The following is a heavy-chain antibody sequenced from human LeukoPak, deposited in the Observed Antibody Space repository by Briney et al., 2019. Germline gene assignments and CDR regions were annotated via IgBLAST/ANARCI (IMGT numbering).Heavy chain of an antibody. CDR2: FFQTDKS. Sequence: SETLSLTCHISGHSTTRGYYWAWFRQSPGKGLEWIATFFQTDKSFYNASLESRVTMSLDTSKSQFSLTLTSVTAADTAVYSCARVRPVPCLLDAWGRGTQVTVSS. J-gene: IGHJ4*02. D-gene: IGHD3-10*02. CDR3: ARVRPVPCLLDA. CDR1: GHSTTRGYY. V-gene: IGHV4-38-2*02.